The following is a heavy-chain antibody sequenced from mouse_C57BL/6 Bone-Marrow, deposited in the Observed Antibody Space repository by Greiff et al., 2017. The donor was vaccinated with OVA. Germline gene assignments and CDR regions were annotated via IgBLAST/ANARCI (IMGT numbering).Heavy chain of an antibody. CDR2: IYPGDGDT. J-gene: IGHJ2*01. CDR1: GYAFRSSW. CDR3: ARSGYCFDY. Sequence: QVQLQQSGPELVKPGASVKISCKASGYAFRSSWMNWVKQRPGTGLEWIGRIYPGDGDTNYNGKFKGKATLTADKSSSTAYMQLSSLTSEDSAVYFCARSGYCFDYWGQGTTLTVSS. D-gene: IGHD3-1*01. V-gene: IGHV1-82*01.